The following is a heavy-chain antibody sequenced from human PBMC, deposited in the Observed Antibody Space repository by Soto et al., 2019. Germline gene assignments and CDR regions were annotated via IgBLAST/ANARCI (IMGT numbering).Heavy chain of an antibody. D-gene: IGHD3-16*01. CDR1: GFTFSSYS. V-gene: IGHV3-21*01. CDR3: VWPGGFDP. CDR2: ISTTSAYI. Sequence: GGSLRLSCAASGFTFSSYSMNWVRQAPGKGLEWVSSISTTSAYIYYADSVKGRFTISRDNAKNSLYLHMNSLRVEDTAVYYCVWPGGFDPWAQGTLVTVSS. J-gene: IGHJ5*02.